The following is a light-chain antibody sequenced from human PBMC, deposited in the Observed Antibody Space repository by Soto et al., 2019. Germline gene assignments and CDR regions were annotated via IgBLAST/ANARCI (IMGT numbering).Light chain of an antibody. CDR1: QSVSSY. CDR2: EVS. CDR3: QQRSNSIT. J-gene: IGKJ5*01. V-gene: IGKV3-11*01. Sequence: EKMMSLSLATLSLYPGESATLSCRATQSVSSYLAWFQQKPGQAPRLLIYEVSNRATGIPARFSGSGSGTDFTLTISSLEPEDFAVYYCQQRSNSITFGQGRLLAVK.